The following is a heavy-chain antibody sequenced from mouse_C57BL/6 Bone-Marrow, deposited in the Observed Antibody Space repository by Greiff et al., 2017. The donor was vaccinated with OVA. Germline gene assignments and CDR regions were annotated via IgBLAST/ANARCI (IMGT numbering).Heavy chain of an antibody. V-gene: IGHV2-5*01. D-gene: IGHD4-1*01. CDR1: GFSLTSYG. CDR2: IWRGGST. J-gene: IGHJ4*01. Sequence: VKVVDSGPGLVQPSQSLSITCTVSGFSLTSYGVHWVRQSPGKGLEWLGVIWRGGSTDYNAAFMSRLSITKDNSKSQVFFKMNSLQADDTAIYYCAKVWEGAMDYWGQGTSVTVSS. CDR3: AKVWEGAMDY.